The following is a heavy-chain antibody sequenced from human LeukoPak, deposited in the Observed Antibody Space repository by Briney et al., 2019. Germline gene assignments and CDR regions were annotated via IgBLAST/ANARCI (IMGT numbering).Heavy chain of an antibody. CDR1: GFTFSSYW. CDR2: IKQDGSEK. V-gene: IGHV3-7*01. CDR3: ARERRGDILTGYYSRYAGYLEY. D-gene: IGHD3-9*01. Sequence: PGGSLRLSCAASGFTFSSYWMSWVRQAPGKGLEWVANIKQDGSEKYYVDSVKGRFTISRDNAKNSLYLQMNSLRAEDTAVYYCARERRGDILTGYYSRYAGYLEYWGQGTLVTVSS. J-gene: IGHJ4*02.